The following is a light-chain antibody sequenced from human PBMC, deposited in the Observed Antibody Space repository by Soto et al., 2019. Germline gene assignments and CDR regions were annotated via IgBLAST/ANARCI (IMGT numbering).Light chain of an antibody. CDR3: QQYSDSPPT. CDR2: GAS. V-gene: IGKV3-20*01. CDR1: QSLTTNY. J-gene: IGKJ1*01. Sequence: EIVLTQSPGTLSLSPGERATLSCRASQSLTTNYLAWYQRKPGQAPRLLIYGASSRATDIPRRFSGSGSGTDFTLTITRLEPEDFAVYYCQQYSDSPPTFGQGTKV.